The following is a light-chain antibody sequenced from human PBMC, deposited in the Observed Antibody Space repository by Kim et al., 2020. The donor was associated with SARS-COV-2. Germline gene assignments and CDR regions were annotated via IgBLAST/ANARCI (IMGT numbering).Light chain of an antibody. J-gene: IGLJ2*01. V-gene: IGLV6-57*03. CDR1: SGSIVSSY. CDR2: EDN. CDR3: QSYDSTNQVV. Sequence: TVTIPGTRSSGSIVSSYVRWYQQRPGSAPATVIYEDNRRPSGVPDRFSGSIDSSSNSASLTISGLQTEDEADYYCQSYDSTNQVVFGGGTQLTVL.